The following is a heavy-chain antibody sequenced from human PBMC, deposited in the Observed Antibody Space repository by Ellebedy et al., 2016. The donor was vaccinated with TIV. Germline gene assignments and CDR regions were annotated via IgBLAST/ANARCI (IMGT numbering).Heavy chain of an antibody. Sequence: MPSETLSLTCTVSGGSISSYYWSWIRQPPGKGLEWIGYIYYSGSTNYNPSLKSRVTISVDTSKNQFSLNLSSVTAADTAVYYCARRLYYYDSSGYTGSHAFDIWGQGTMVTVSS. J-gene: IGHJ3*02. CDR2: IYYSGST. CDR3: ARRLYYYDSSGYTGSHAFDI. CDR1: GGSISSYY. V-gene: IGHV4-59*08. D-gene: IGHD3-22*01.